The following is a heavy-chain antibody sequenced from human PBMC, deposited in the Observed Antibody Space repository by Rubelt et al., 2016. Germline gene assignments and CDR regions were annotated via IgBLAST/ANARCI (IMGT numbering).Heavy chain of an antibody. V-gene: IGHV1-69*09. D-gene: IGHD5-12*01. Sequence: QVQLVQSGAEVKKPGSSVKVSCKASGGTFSSYAISWVRQAPGQGLEWMGRIIPILGMVNYAQKFQGRVSIIADKSTDTASMELNSLRSEDTAIYYCARNPSLATPSDSWGQGTLVIVSS. J-gene: IGHJ5*01. CDR1: GGTFSSYA. CDR3: ARNPSLATPSDS. CDR2: IIPILGMV.